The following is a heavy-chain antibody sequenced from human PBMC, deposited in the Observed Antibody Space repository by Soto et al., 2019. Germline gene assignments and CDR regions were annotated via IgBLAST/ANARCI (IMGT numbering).Heavy chain of an antibody. V-gene: IGHV6-1*01. CDR3: ARKGDIVVVPAAMFEDAFDI. D-gene: IGHD2-2*01. CDR1: GDSVSSNSAA. J-gene: IGHJ3*02. Sequence: SQTLSLTCAISGDSVSSNSAAWNWIRPSPSRGLEWLGRTYYRSKWYNDYAVSVKSRITIHPDTSKNQFSLQLNSVTPEDTAVYYCARKGDIVVVPAAMFEDAFDIWGQGTMVTVSS. CDR2: TYYRSKWYN.